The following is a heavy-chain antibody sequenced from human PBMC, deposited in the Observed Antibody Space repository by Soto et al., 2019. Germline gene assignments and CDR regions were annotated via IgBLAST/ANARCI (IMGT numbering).Heavy chain of an antibody. CDR3: TRRPIAADIGVGALDF. D-gene: IGHD5-12*01. CDR2: IKSFADGGTT. CDR1: GYSFTDAW. V-gene: IGHV3-15*07. Sequence: EVKLVESGGDLVKPGGSLRLSCAASGYSFTDAWMNWVRQAPGKGLEWVGRIKSFADGGTTEYAAPVKGRFSISREDSTLTVFLQTNSPQTEDTAVYYCTRRPIAADIGVGALDFWGRGTLVTVSA. J-gene: IGHJ4*02.